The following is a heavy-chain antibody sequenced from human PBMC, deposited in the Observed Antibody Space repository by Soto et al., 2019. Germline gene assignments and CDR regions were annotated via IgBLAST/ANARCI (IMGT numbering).Heavy chain of an antibody. V-gene: IGHV1-18*01. D-gene: IGHD3-3*01. CDR1: GYTFTSYG. J-gene: IGHJ6*02. CDR2: ISAYNGNT. CDR3: ARVSKPYYDFWSGYYAPTYYYYGMDV. Sequence: ASVKVSCKASGYTFTSYGISWVRQAPGQGLEWMGWISAYNGNTNYAQKLQGRVTMTTDTSTSTAYMELRILRSDDTAVYYCARVSKPYYDFWSGYYAPTYYYYGMDVWGQGTTVTVSS.